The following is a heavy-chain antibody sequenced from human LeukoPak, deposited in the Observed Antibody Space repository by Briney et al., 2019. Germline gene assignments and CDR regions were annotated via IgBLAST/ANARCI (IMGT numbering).Heavy chain of an antibody. J-gene: IGHJ4*02. V-gene: IGHV3-48*03. Sequence: QPGGSLRLSCAASGFTFSNYEFNWVRQAPGKGLEWVSYISSSGRNIYYADSVKGRFTTSRDNAKNSLYLQMNSLRAEDTAVYYCARDLVQLWSKDFWGQGTLVTVSS. D-gene: IGHD5-18*01. CDR3: ARDLVQLWSKDF. CDR2: ISSSGRNI. CDR1: GFTFSNYE.